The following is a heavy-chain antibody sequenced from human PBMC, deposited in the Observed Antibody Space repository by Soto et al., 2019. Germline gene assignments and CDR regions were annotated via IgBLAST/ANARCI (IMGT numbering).Heavy chain of an antibody. CDR2: IDPSDSYT. Sequence: PGESLKISCKGSGYSFTSYWISWVRQMPGKGLEWMGRIDPSDSYTNYSPSFQGHVTISADKSISTAYLQWSSLKASDTAMHYCASLLDTAMVPYYYYYYGMDVWGQGTTVTVSS. D-gene: IGHD5-18*01. CDR1: GYSFTSYW. CDR3: ASLLDTAMVPYYYYYYGMDV. V-gene: IGHV5-10-1*01. J-gene: IGHJ6*02.